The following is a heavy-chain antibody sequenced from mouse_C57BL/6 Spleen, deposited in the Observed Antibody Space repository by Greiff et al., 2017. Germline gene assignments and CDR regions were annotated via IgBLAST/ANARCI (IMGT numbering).Heavy chain of an antibody. D-gene: IGHD1-1*01. V-gene: IGHV14-3*01. CDR2: IDPANGNT. Sequence: DVQLQESVAELVRPGASVKLSCTASGFNIKNTYMHWVKQRPEQGLEWIGRIDPANGNTNYAPKFQGKATITADTSSNTAYLQLSSLTSEDTAISYCASVVIISTVVEDWYFEGWGTGTTVTAAS. J-gene: IGHJ1*03. CDR1: GFNIKNTY. CDR3: ASVVIISTVVEDWYFEG.